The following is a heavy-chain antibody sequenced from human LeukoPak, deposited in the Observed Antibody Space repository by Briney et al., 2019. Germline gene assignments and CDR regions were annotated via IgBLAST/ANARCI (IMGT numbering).Heavy chain of an antibody. Sequence: PSETLSLTCTVSGGSISSGDYYWSWTRQPPGKGLEWIGYIYYSGSTYYNPSLKSRVTISVDTSKNQFSLKLSSVTAADTAVYYCARGFYSSGPSRRFDPWGQGTLVTVSS. D-gene: IGHD3-22*01. J-gene: IGHJ5*02. CDR3: ARGFYSSGPSRRFDP. CDR2: IYYSGST. CDR1: GGSISSGDYY. V-gene: IGHV4-30-4*01.